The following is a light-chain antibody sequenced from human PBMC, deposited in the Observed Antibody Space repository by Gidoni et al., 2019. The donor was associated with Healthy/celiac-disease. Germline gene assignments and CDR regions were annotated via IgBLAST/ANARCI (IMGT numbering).Light chain of an antibody. CDR1: QSLLHSNGYNY. V-gene: IGKV2-28*01. Sequence: EMAMTQSPLSLPVTPGEPASISCRSSQSLLHSNGYNYLDWYLQKPGQPPQLLYDLGSIRGAGVPDRCGSGGARADFTLKISRVEAEDVGVYCCMQALQTPRTFGQGTKLEIK. CDR3: MQALQTPRT. J-gene: IGKJ2*01. CDR2: LGS.